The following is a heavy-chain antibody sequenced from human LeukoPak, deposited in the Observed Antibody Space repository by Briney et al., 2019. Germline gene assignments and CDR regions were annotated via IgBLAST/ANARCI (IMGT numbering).Heavy chain of an antibody. D-gene: IGHD3-9*01. CDR1: GGTFSSYA. CDR2: IIPILGIA. J-gene: IGHJ5*02. CDR3: ARGLSDDILTGHQAKEWFDP. Sequence: ASVKVSCKASGGTFSSYAISWVRQAPGQGLEWMGRIIPILGIANYAQKFQGRVTITADKSTSTAYMELSSLRSEDTAVYYCARGLSDDILTGHQAKEWFDPWGQGTLVTVSS. V-gene: IGHV1-69*04.